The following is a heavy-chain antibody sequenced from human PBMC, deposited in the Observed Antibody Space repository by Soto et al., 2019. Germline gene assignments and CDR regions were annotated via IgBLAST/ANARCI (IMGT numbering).Heavy chain of an antibody. CDR1: GFTFSSYG. CDR2: IWYDGSNK. CDR3: AXXXXXXXXXXYYGMDV. Sequence: QVQLVESGGGVVQPGRSLRLSCAASGFTFSSYGMHWVRQAPGKGLEWVAVIWYDGSNKYYADSVKGRFTISRDNXXXXXXXXXXXXXXXXXXXXXXAXXXXXXXXXXYYGMDVWGRGTTVTVSS. V-gene: IGHV3-33*01. J-gene: IGHJ6*02.